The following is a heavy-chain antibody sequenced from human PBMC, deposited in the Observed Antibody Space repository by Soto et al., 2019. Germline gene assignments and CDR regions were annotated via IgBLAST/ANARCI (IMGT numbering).Heavy chain of an antibody. CDR3: ARGRRFTSSWFFFHS. Sequence: QVQLQESGPGLVKPSQTLSLTCTVSGGFISGGDYYWSWIRQPPGKGLEWIGYIYHSGSTDYNPSLKSRVSISVDTSKNQFSLKLSSVTAADTAVYYCARGRRFTSSWFFFHSWGQGTLVTVSS. D-gene: IGHD6-13*01. J-gene: IGHJ4*02. V-gene: IGHV4-30-4*01. CDR1: GGFISGGDYY. CDR2: IYHSGST.